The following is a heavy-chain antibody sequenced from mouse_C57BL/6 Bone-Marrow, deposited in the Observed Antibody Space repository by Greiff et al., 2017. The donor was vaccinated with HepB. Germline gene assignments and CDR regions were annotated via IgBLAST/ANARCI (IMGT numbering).Heavy chain of an antibody. Sequence: QVQLQQSGAELVRPGASVTLSCKASGYTFTDYEMHWVKQTPVHGLEWIGAIDPETGGTAYNQKFKGKAILTADKSSSTAYMELRSLTSEDSAVYYCTRELEGSYYAMDYWGQGTSVTVSS. V-gene: IGHV1-15*01. CDR2: IDPETGGT. CDR3: TRELEGSYYAMDY. D-gene: IGHD3-3*01. J-gene: IGHJ4*01. CDR1: GYTFTDYE.